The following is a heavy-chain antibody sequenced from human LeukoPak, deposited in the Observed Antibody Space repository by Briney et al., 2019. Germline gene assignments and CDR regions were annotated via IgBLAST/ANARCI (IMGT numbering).Heavy chain of an antibody. CDR3: ARRIRRGYSYGFGLDYFDY. V-gene: IGHV4-4*02. CDR2: IYHSGST. Sequence: SETLSLTCAVSGGSISSSNWWSWVRQPPGKGLEWIGEIYHSGSTNYNPSLKSRVTISVDTSKNQFSLKLSSVTAADTAVYYCARRIRRGYSYGFGLDYFDYWGQGTLVTVSS. CDR1: GGSISSSNW. J-gene: IGHJ4*02. D-gene: IGHD5-18*01.